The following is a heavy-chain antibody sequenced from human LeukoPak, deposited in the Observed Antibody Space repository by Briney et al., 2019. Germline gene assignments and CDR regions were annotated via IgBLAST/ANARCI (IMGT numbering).Heavy chain of an antibody. CDR3: ARKKQQPPVFAFDI. Sequence: PSETLSLTCAVYGGSFSGYYWGWIRQPPGKGLEWIGEINHSGSTNYNPSLKSRVTISVDTSKNQFSLKLSSVTAADTAVYYCARKKQQPPVFAFDIWGQGTMVTVSS. J-gene: IGHJ3*02. D-gene: IGHD6-13*01. V-gene: IGHV4-34*01. CDR1: GGSFSGYY. CDR2: INHSGST.